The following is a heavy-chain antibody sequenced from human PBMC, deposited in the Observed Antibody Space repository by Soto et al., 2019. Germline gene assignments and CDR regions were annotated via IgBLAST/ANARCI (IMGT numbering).Heavy chain of an antibody. CDR3: AKEGQLWPSWYFDL. V-gene: IGHV3-30*18. J-gene: IGHJ2*01. CDR1: GFSFSSYG. D-gene: IGHD5-18*01. CDR2: ISYDGSNK. Sequence: QAQLVESGGGVVQPGRSLRLSCAASGFSFSSYGIHWVRQAPGKGLEWVAVISYDGSNKYYADSVKGRFTISRDNSKNTLYLQMNSLRAEDTAVYYCAKEGQLWPSWYFDLWGRGTLVTVSS.